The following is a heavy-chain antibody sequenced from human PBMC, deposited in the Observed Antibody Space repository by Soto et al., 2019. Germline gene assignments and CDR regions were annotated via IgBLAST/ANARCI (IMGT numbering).Heavy chain of an antibody. CDR1: GFALAHHA. CDR3: ARDTGLYHDGMDV. Sequence: PGGSLRLSCEASGFALAHHAMHWVRQRPGGGLEWVAGISWKRDSQAPTDSVKGRFTISRENIQHSVHLQMNSLRPEDTALYYCARDTGLYHDGMDVWGLGTRVTVSS. V-gene: IGHV3-9*01. CDR2: ISWKRDSQ. D-gene: IGHD2-2*01. J-gene: IGHJ6*02.